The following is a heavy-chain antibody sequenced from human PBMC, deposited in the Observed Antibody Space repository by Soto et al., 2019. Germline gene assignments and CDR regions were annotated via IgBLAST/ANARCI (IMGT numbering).Heavy chain of an antibody. CDR1: GGSFSGRF. Sequence: QVHLQQWGAGLLKPSETLSLTCVVYGGSFSGRFWSWIRQPPGKGLEWIGEINDSGSTNHNPSLKTRATSSVEPSKNQFSLKLTSVTAADTATYYCAGWRVGIVPFGVPKDYWGQGPLVTVSS. CDR3: AGWRVGIVPFGVPKDY. J-gene: IGHJ4*02. CDR2: INDSGST. D-gene: IGHD3-3*01. V-gene: IGHV4-34*04.